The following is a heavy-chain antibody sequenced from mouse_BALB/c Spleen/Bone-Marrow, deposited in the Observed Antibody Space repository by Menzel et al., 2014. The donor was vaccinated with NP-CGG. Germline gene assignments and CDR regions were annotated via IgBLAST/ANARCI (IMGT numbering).Heavy chain of an antibody. CDR2: IHPGSGNT. CDR3: IRGNYRYSWFAY. D-gene: IGHD2-14*01. CDR1: GYTFTDYE. J-gene: IGHJ3*01. V-gene: IGHV1-15*01. Sequence: QVQLQQSGAELVRPGASVKLSCKALGYTFTDYEMHWVKQTPVNGLEWIGAIHPGSGNTAYNQKFKGKATLTADKSSSTAYKELSSLTSEDSAVYYCIRGNYRYSWFAYWGQGTLVTVSA.